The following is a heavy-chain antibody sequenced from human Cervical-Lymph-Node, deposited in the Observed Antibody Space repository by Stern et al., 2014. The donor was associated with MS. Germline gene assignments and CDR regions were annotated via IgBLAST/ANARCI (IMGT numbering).Heavy chain of an antibody. V-gene: IGHV1-69*01. CDR1: GGTFKFYA. Sequence: QVQLVQSGAEVKKPGSSGKVSCTASGGTFKFYAISWVRQAPGQGLEWMGRIVPVFGSTTYPQKYQGRVTITADERTSTAYMELSSLTSEDTAVYYCARGEGYSSGWNEVNYWGQGTLVTVSP. J-gene: IGHJ4*02. CDR3: ARGEGYSSGWNEVNY. CDR2: IVPVFGST. D-gene: IGHD6-19*01.